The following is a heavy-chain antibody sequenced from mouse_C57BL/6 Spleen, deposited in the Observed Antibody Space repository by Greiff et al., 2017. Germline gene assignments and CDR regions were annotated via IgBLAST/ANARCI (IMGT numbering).Heavy chain of an antibody. CDR1: GYTFTSYW. V-gene: IGHV1-61*01. Sequence: VQLQQPGAELVRPGSSVKLSCKASGYTFTSYWMDWVKQRPGQGLEWIGNIYPSDSETHYNQKFKDKATLTVDKSSSTASMQLSSLTSEDSAVYYCARGDDGSRAMDYWGQGTSVTVSA. CDR3: ARGDDGSRAMDY. CDR2: IYPSDSET. D-gene: IGHD1-1*01. J-gene: IGHJ4*01.